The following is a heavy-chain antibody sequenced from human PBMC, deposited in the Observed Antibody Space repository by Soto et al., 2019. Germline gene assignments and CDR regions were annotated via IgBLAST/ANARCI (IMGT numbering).Heavy chain of an antibody. CDR2: INPSGGST. J-gene: IGHJ6*02. V-gene: IGHV1-46*01. CDR3: AREPIAVAVMTDYYYYGMDV. CDR1: GYTFTSYY. Sequence: GASVKVSCKASGYTFTSYYMHWVRQAPGQGLEWMGIINPSGGSTSYAQKFQGRVTMTRDTSTSTVYMELSSLRSEDTAVYYCAREPIAVAVMTDYYYYGMDVWGQGTTVTVSS. D-gene: IGHD6-19*01.